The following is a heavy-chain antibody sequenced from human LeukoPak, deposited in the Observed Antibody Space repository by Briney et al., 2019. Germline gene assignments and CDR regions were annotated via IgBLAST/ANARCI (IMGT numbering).Heavy chain of an antibody. V-gene: IGHV3-30*03. CDR3: AREMWGYYFDTIDY. CDR2: ISYDGSNI. D-gene: IGHD3-22*01. Sequence: PGESLRLSCAASGFTFTNYAMNWVRQAPGKGLEWVAVISYDGSNIYYADSVKGRFTISRDNAKNSLYLQMNSLRDEDTAVYYCAREMWGYYFDTIDYWGRGTLVTVSS. CDR1: GFTFTNYA. J-gene: IGHJ4*02.